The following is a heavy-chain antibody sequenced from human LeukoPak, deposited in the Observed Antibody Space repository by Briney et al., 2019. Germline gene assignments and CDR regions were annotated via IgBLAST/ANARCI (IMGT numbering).Heavy chain of an antibody. J-gene: IGHJ5*02. V-gene: IGHV4-31*03. Sequence: SQTLSLTCTVSGGSISSGGYYWSWIRQHPGKGLEWIVYIYYSGSTYYNPSLKSRVTISVDTSKNQFSLKLSSVTAADTAIYYCAREYCNSISCPVWFDPWGQGTLVSVSS. CDR3: AREYCNSISCPVWFDP. CDR1: GGSISSGGYY. D-gene: IGHD2/OR15-2a*01. CDR2: IYYSGST.